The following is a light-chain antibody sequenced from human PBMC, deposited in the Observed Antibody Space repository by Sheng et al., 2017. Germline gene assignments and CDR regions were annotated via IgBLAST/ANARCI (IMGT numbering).Light chain of an antibody. CDR1: NLGNKY. V-gene: IGLV3-1*01. CDR3: QVWDSSTTV. Sequence: SYELTQPPSVSVSPGQAARIACSGDNLGNKYTSWYQQKPGQSPVLLLYQDYKRPSGIPERFSGSNSGNTATLTISETQSMDEADYYCQVWDSSTTVFGGGTKLTVL. J-gene: IGLJ3*02. CDR2: QDY.